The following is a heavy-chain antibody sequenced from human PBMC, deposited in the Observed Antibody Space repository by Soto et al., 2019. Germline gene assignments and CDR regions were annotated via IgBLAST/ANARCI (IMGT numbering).Heavy chain of an antibody. J-gene: IGHJ6*02. V-gene: IGHV3-21*01. D-gene: IGHD6-13*01. Sequence: GGSLRLSCAASGFTFSSYSMNWVRQAPGKGLEWVSSISSSSSYIYYADSVKGRFTISRDNAKNSLYLQMNSLRAEDTAVYYCARVSIAAAGASGMDVWGQGTTVTVSS. CDR1: GFTFSSYS. CDR3: ARVSIAAAGASGMDV. CDR2: ISSSSSYI.